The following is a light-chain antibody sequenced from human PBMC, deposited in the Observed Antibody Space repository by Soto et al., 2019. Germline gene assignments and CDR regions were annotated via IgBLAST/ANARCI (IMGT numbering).Light chain of an antibody. Sequence: DIQMTQSPSTLSASVGDRVTITCRASQSISNWLAWYQQKPGKAPKLLIYKASSLESGAPSRFSGSGSGTEFTLTISSLQPDDFATYYCQQYHSFSGTFGQGTKVEIK. CDR2: KAS. J-gene: IGKJ1*01. CDR1: QSISNW. CDR3: QQYHSFSGT. V-gene: IGKV1-5*03.